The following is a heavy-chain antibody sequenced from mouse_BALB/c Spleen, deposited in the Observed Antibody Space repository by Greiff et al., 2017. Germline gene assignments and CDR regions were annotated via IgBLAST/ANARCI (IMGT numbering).Heavy chain of an antibody. CDR3: ARGDLYDYDWFAY. V-gene: IGHV5-6-5*01. CDR2: ISSGGST. D-gene: IGHD2-4*01. CDR1: GFTFSSYA. Sequence: EVKLVESGGGLVKPGGSLKLSCAASGFTFSSYAMSWVRQTPEKRLEWVASISSGGSTYYPDSVKGRFTISRDNARNILYLQMSSLRSEDTAMYYCARGDLYDYDWFAYWGQGTLVTVSA. J-gene: IGHJ3*01.